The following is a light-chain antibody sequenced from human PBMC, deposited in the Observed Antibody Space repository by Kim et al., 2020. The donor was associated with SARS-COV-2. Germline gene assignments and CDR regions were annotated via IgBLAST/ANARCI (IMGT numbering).Light chain of an antibody. CDR1: QSVDNW. J-gene: IGKJ1*01. V-gene: IGKV1-5*03. CDR2: QAS. CDR3: KQYETYWT. Sequence: DIQMTQSPSTLSAFVGTRVTITCRASQSVDNWLAWYQQMPGKAPKLLIYQASKLASGVPSRFSGSGSGTTFTLTIYNLQPDDSAISYCKQYETYWTFGPGTKVDIK.